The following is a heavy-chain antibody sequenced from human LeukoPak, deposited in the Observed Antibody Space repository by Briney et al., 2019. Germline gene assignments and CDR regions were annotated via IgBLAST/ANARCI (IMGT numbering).Heavy chain of an antibody. CDR3: ASRRVTTGGFDY. CDR1: GYSFTSYW. Sequence: GESLKISCKGSGYSFTSYWISWVRQMPGKGLEWMGRIDPSDSYTNYSPSFQGHVTISADKSIGTAYLQWSSLKASDTAMYYCASRRVTTGGFDYWGQGTLVTVSS. V-gene: IGHV5-10-1*01. CDR2: IDPSDSYT. J-gene: IGHJ4*02. D-gene: IGHD4-17*01.